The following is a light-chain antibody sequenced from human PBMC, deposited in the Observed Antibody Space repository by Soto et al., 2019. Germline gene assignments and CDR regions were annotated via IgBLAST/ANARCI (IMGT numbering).Light chain of an antibody. Sequence: QSALTQPASVSGSPGQSITISCTGTSSDVGGYNYVSWYQQHPGKAPKLTIYEVSNRPSGVSNRFSGSKSGNTASLTISGLQAEDEADYYCASYPSSSSYVFGTGTKATVL. CDR3: ASYPSSSSYV. CDR2: EVS. CDR1: SSDVGGYNY. J-gene: IGLJ1*01. V-gene: IGLV2-14*01.